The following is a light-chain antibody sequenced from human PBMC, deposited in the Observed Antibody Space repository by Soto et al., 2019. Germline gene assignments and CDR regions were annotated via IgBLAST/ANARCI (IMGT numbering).Light chain of an antibody. CDR1: QSVSNNY. CDR2: GAS. J-gene: IGKJ3*01. CDR3: QQYGVSPQS. V-gene: IGKV3-20*01. Sequence: EIVLTQSPGTLSLSPGERATLSCRASQSVSNNYLAWYQQKPGQAPRLLTYGASNRATGIPDRFSGSGSGTDFTLTISRLEPEDFAVYFCQQYGVSPQSFGPGTKVDI.